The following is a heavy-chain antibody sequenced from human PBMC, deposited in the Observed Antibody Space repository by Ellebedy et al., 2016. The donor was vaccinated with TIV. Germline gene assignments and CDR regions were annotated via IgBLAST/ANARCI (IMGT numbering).Heavy chain of an antibody. CDR2: VNQSGRT. Sequence: SETLSLTCAVYGGSFSGYYWSWVRQPPGKGLEWIGEVNQSGRTNYHPSLKSRVTISVDTSKNQFSLKLNSVTAADTAVYYCARTFTETLGGWSTHWVLDYWGQGTLVTASS. J-gene: IGHJ4*02. CDR3: ARTFTETLGGWSTHWVLDY. D-gene: IGHD2-2*01. CDR1: GGSFSGYY. V-gene: IGHV4-34*01.